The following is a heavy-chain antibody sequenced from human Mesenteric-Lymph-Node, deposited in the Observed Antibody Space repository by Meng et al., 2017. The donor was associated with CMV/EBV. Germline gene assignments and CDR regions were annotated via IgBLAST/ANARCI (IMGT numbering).Heavy chain of an antibody. CDR2: IYYNGGT. CDR3: ARSPDSSGYYLQSAFNY. V-gene: IGHV4-39*07. CDR1: GCSISSSSYY. J-gene: IGHJ4*02. D-gene: IGHD3-22*01. Sequence: GSLRLSCTVSGCSISSSSYYWGWIRQPPGKGLEWIGTIYYNGGTSYNPSLRSRITISLDTSKNQFSLKLSSVTAADTAVYYCARSPDSSGYYLQSAFNYWGQGTLVTVSS.